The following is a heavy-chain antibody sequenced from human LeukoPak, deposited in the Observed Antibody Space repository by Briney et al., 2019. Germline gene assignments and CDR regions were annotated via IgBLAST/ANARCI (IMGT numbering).Heavy chain of an antibody. V-gene: IGHV4-34*01. CDR2: INHSGST. Sequence: SETLSLTCAVYGGSFSGYYWSWIRQPPGKGLEWIGEINHSGSTNYNPSLKSRVTISVDTSKNQFSLKLSSVTAADTAVYCCSSMIAGGDDYWGQGTLVTVPS. D-gene: IGHD3-22*01. CDR1: GGSFSGYY. J-gene: IGHJ4*02. CDR3: SSMIAGGDDY.